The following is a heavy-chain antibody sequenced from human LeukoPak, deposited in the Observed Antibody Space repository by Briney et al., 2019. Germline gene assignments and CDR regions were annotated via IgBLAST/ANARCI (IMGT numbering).Heavy chain of an antibody. CDR2: ISYDGSNK. Sequence: GGSLRLSCAASGFTFSSYAMHWVRQAPGKGLEWVAVISYDGSNKYYADSVKGRFTISRDNSKNTLYLQMNSLRAEDTAVYYCARGGIAARPVDYGGQGTLGTVS. J-gene: IGHJ4*02. D-gene: IGHD6-6*01. CDR1: GFTFSSYA. CDR3: ARGGIAARPVDY. V-gene: IGHV3-30-3*01.